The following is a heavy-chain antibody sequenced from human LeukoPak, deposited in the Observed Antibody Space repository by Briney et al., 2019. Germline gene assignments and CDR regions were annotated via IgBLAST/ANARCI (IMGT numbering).Heavy chain of an antibody. CDR2: IKQDGSEK. CDR1: GFTFSSYW. J-gene: IGHJ3*02. CDR3: ARVGWELRDAFDI. Sequence: GGSLRLSCAASGFTFSSYWMSWVRQAPGKGLEWVANIKQDGSEKYYVDSVKGRFTISRDNAKNSLFLQMNSLRAEDTAVYYCARVGWELRDAFDIWGQGTVVTVSS. V-gene: IGHV3-7*01. D-gene: IGHD1-26*01.